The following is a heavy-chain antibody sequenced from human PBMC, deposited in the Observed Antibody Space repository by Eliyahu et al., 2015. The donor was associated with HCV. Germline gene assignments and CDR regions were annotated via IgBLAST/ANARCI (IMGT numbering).Heavy chain of an antibody. CDR3: ARGEEGSVGWRSWKYGMDV. Sequence: QVQLQQWGAGLLKPSETLSLTCAVYGGSFSGYYWSWIRQPPGKGLEWIGEINHSGSTNYNPSLKSRVTISVDTSKNHFSLNLRSVTAADTAVYYCARGEEGSVGWRSWKYGMDVWGQGTTVTVSS. D-gene: IGHD6-13*01. CDR2: INHSGST. V-gene: IGHV4-34*01. CDR1: GGSFSGYY. J-gene: IGHJ6*02.